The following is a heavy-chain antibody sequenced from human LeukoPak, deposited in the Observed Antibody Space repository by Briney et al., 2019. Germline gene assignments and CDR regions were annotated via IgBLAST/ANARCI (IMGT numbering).Heavy chain of an antibody. J-gene: IGHJ4*02. V-gene: IGHV3-23*01. D-gene: IGHD1-26*01. CDR2: ISGSGGST. CDR3: AKGYSGSYFDY. Sequence: GGSLRLSCAASGFTFSSYAMSWVRQAPGTGLEWVSTISGSGGSTYYADSVKGRFTISRDNSKNTLYLQMNSLRAEDTAVYYCAKGYSGSYFDYWGQGTLVTVSS. CDR1: GFTFSSYA.